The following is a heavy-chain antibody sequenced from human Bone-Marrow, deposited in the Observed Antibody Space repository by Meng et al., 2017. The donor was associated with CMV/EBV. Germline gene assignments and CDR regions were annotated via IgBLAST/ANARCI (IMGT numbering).Heavy chain of an antibody. CDR3: ARGEGFCTGGACYFDY. D-gene: IGHD2-8*02. CDR2: TYYRSKWYN. J-gene: IGHJ4*02. CDR1: GDSVSSNSAA. Sequence: SETLSLTCAISGDSVSSNSAAWNWIRQSPSRGLEWLGRTYYRSKWYNDYAVSVKSRITINPDTSKNQFSLKLSSVTAADTAVHYCARGEGFCTGGACYFDYWGQGTLVTVSS. V-gene: IGHV6-1*01.